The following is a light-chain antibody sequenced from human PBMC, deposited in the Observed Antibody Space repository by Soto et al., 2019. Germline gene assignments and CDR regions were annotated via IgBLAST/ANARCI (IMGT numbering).Light chain of an antibody. CDR3: LQHNTYPLT. V-gene: IGKV1-12*01. Sequence: DIQMTQSPSSVSASVGDRVTITCRASQGVSTWLAWYQQKPGKAPNLLIYTASSLQSGVPSRFSGSGSGTDFTLTINGLQPEDFATYYCLQHNTYPLTVGPGTRLENK. CDR1: QGVSTW. J-gene: IGKJ5*01. CDR2: TAS.